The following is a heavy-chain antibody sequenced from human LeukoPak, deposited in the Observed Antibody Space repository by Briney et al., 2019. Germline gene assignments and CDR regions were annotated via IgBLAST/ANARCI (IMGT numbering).Heavy chain of an antibody. CDR1: GFTFSSYA. D-gene: IGHD3-16*01. CDR2: ISGSGGGT. CDR3: AGDGPYDYVWGSYF. Sequence: GGSLRLSCAASGFTFSSYAMSWVRQAPGRGLQWVSAISGSGGGTYYADSVKGRFTISRDNSKNTLYLQMNSLRVEDTTVYYCAGDGPYDYVWGSYFWGQGTLVTVSS. V-gene: IGHV3-23*01. J-gene: IGHJ4*02.